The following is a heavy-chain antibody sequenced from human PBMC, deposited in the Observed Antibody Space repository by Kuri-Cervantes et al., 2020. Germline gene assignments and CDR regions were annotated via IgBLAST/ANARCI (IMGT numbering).Heavy chain of an antibody. Sequence: SETLSLTCTVSGGSISGYYWSWVRQPPGEGLEWIGYVHYSGGTDYNPSLKSRLAISVDTSKNQFSLQLGSVTVADTAVYYCVRDLRDESVYHFDYWGQGTLVTVSS. CDR1: GGSISGYY. V-gene: IGHV4-59*01. CDR3: VRDLRDESVYHFDY. CDR2: VHYSGGT. D-gene: IGHD5/OR15-5a*01. J-gene: IGHJ4*02.